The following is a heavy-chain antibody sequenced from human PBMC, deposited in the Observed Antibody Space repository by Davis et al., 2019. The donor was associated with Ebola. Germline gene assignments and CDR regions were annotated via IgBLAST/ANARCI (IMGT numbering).Heavy chain of an antibody. CDR3: AKGTAVNY. V-gene: IGHV3-30-3*01. CDR2: ISYDGSNK. CDR1: GFTFSSYA. J-gene: IGHJ4*02. Sequence: GGSLRLSCAASGFTFSSYAMHWVRHAPGKGLEWVAVISYDGSNKYYADSVKDSVKGRFTISRDNSKNTLYLQMNSLRAEDTAVYYCAKGTAVNYWGQGTLVTVSS. D-gene: IGHD2-21*02.